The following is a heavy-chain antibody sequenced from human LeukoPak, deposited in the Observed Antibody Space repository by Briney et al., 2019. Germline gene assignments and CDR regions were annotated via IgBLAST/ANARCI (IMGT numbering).Heavy chain of an antibody. CDR2: ISYDGSNK. CDR1: GFTFSSYA. CDR3: ARDLGYSSSWHHFDY. Sequence: PGGSLRLSCAAPGFTFSSYAMHWVRQAPGKGLEWVAVISYDGSNKYYADSVKGRFTISRDNSKNTLYLQMNSLRAEDTAVYYCARDLGYSSSWHHFDYWGQGTLVTVSS. D-gene: IGHD6-13*01. V-gene: IGHV3-30-3*01. J-gene: IGHJ4*02.